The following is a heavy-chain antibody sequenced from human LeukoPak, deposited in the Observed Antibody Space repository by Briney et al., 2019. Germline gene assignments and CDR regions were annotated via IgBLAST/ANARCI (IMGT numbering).Heavy chain of an antibody. J-gene: IGHJ4*02. CDR3: ASTQIVGGSLSNN. Sequence: KPSETLSLTCAVYGGSFSAYYWSWIRQPPGKGLEWIGEINHSGSTNYNPSLKSRVTISVDTSKNQFSLKLSSVTAADTAVYYCASTQIVGGSLSNNWGQGTLVTVSS. CDR1: GGSFSAYY. CDR2: INHSGST. D-gene: IGHD1-26*01. V-gene: IGHV4-34*01.